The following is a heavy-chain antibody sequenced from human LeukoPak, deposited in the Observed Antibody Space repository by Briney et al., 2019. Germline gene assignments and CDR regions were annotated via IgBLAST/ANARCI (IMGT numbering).Heavy chain of an antibody. CDR2: ISSSGSTI. CDR3: ARTRPIDY. J-gene: IGHJ4*02. CDR1: GFTFSTYS. Sequence: GGSLRLSCEASGFTFSTYSMNWVRQALGKGLEWVSYISSSGSTIYYADSVKGRFTISRDNAKNSMSLQMNSLRDEDTAVYYCARTRPIDYWGQGTLVTVSS. V-gene: IGHV3-48*02.